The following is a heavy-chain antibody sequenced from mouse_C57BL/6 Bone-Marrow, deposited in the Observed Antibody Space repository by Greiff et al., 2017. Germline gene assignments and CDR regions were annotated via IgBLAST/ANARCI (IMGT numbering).Heavy chain of an antibody. D-gene: IGHD6-5*01. J-gene: IGHJ1*03. CDR3: ARAASYAYGYIDV. CDR2: IDPSDSYT. Sequence: VQLQQPGAELVKPGASVKLSCKASGYTFTSYWMQWVKQRPGQGLEWIGEIDPSDSYTNYNQKFKGKATLTVDKSSSTAYMQLSSLTSEDSAVYYCARAASYAYGYIDVWGTGTTVTVSS. CDR1: GYTFTSYW. V-gene: IGHV1-50*01.